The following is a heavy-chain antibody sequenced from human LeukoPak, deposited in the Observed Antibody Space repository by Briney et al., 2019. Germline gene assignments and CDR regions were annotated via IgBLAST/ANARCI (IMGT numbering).Heavy chain of an antibody. CDR2: ISAYNGNT. J-gene: IGHJ5*02. CDR3: ARGEVVVVTENNWFAP. Sequence: ASVKVSCKASGYTFTSYGISWVRQAPGQGLEWVGWISAYNGNTNYAQKLQGRVTMTTDTSTSTAYMELRSLRSDDTAVYYCARGEVVVVTENNWFAPWGQGTLVTVSS. CDR1: GYTFTSYG. D-gene: IGHD2-21*02. V-gene: IGHV1-18*01.